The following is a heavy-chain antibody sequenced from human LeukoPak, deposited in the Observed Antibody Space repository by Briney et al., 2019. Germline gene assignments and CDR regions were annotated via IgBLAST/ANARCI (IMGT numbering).Heavy chain of an antibody. J-gene: IGHJ4*02. CDR3: ARGPYCSSTSCYPNPFDY. Sequence: GGSLRLSCAASGFTFSSYAMHWVRQAPGKGLEYVSAISSNGGSTYYANSVKGRFTISRDNSKNTLYLQMGSLRAEDMAVYYCARGPYCSSTSCYPNPFDYWGQGTLVTVSS. V-gene: IGHV3-64*01. CDR2: ISSNGGST. D-gene: IGHD2-2*01. CDR1: GFTFSSYA.